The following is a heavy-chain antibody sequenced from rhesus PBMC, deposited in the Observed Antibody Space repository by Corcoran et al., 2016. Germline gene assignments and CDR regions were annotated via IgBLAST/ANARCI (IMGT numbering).Heavy chain of an antibody. Sequence: QVQLQESGPGVVKPSETLSLTCAVSGGSISDSYRWSWIRQPPGKGLEWIGYIYGGSTSSNYNPSLKSRVTLSKDTSKNQFSLKLSSVTAAETAVYYCARDLDYSVGGGLDSWGQGVVVTVSS. J-gene: IGHJ6*01. V-gene: IGHV4S10*01. CDR2: IYGGSTSS. CDR3: ARDLDYSVGGGLDS. CDR1: GGSISDSYR. D-gene: IGHD3-16*01.